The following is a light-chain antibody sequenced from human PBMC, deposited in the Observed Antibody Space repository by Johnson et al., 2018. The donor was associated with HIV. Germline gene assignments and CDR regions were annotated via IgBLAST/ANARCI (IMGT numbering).Light chain of an antibody. V-gene: IGLV1-51*02. CDR2: ENN. Sequence: QPVLTQPPSVSAAPGQRVTISCSGNNSNIGYNSVSWYQQVPGAAPKLLIYENNKRPSGIADRFSASKSGTSATLAITGLQTGAEADYCCGGWAASLSPHYVFGTGTTISVL. CDR1: NSNIGYNS. J-gene: IGLJ1*01. CDR3: GGWAASLSPHYV.